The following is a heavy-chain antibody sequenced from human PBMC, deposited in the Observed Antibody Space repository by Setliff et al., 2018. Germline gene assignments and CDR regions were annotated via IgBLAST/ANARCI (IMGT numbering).Heavy chain of an antibody. J-gene: IGHJ5*02. V-gene: IGHV4-38-2*01. CDR2: IYHSGST. D-gene: IGHD3-10*01. CDR1: GYSISSGYY. Sequence: SETLSLTCAVSGYSISSGYYWGWIRQPPGKGLEWIGIIYHSGSTYYNPSLKSRVTISVDTSKNQFSLKLSSMTAADTAVYYCARTSGSGSSLLPNFSDPWGQGTLVTVSS. CDR3: ARTSGSGSSLLPNFSDP.